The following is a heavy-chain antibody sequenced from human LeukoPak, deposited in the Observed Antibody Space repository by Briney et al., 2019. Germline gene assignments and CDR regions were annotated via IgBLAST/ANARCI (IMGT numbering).Heavy chain of an antibody. CDR1: GYTVTSYG. CDR2: ISAYNGNT. J-gene: IGHJ6*02. CDR3: ARVRSDFWSGYLAYGMDV. Sequence: GASVKVSCTASGYTVTSYGISWVRQAPGQGLEWMGWISAYNGNTNYAQKLQGRVTMTTDTSTSTAYMELRSLRSDDTAVYYCARVRSDFWSGYLAYGMDVWGQGTTVTVSS. D-gene: IGHD3-3*01. V-gene: IGHV1-18*01.